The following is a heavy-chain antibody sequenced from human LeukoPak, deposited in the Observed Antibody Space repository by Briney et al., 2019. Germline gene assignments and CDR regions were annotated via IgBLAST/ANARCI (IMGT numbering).Heavy chain of an antibody. V-gene: IGHV3-21*01. CDR2: ISSSSSYI. CDR3: ARGHISQYYDFWSGYYSFDY. D-gene: IGHD3-3*01. Sequence: GGSLRLSCAASGLTFSSYSMNWVRQAPGKGLEWVSSISSSSSYIYYAGSVKGRFTISRDNAKNSLYLQMNSLRAEDTAVYYCARGHISQYYDFWSGYYSFDYWGQGTLVTVSS. J-gene: IGHJ4*02. CDR1: GLTFSSYS.